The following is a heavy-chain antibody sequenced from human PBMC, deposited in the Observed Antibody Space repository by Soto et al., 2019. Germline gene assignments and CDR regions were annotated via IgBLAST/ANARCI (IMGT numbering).Heavy chain of an antibody. Sequence: GGSLRLSCAASGFTFSSYAMSWVRQAPGKGLEWVSAISGSGGSTYYADSVKGRFTISRDNSKNTLYLQMNSLRAEDTAVYYCAKDNLRTNDFWSGYHPNWFDPWGQGTLVTVSS. CDR1: GFTFSSYA. D-gene: IGHD3-3*01. J-gene: IGHJ5*02. CDR3: AKDNLRTNDFWSGYHPNWFDP. CDR2: ISGSGGST. V-gene: IGHV3-23*01.